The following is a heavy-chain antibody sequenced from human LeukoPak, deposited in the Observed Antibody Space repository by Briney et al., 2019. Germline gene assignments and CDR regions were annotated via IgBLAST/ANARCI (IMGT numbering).Heavy chain of an antibody. CDR2: ISYDGSNK. CDR3: ARDSIGHYQTGMETYYFDY. V-gene: IGHV3-30-3*01. Sequence: GGSLRLSCAASGFTFSSYAMHWVRQAPGKGLEWVAVISYDGSNKYYADSVKGRFTISRDNSKNTLYLQMNSLRAEDTAVYYCARDSIGHYQTGMETYYFDYWGQGTLVTVSS. D-gene: IGHD1-1*01. CDR1: GFTFSSYA. J-gene: IGHJ4*02.